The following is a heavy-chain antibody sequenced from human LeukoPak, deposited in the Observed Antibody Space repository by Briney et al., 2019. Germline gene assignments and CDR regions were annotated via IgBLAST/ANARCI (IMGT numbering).Heavy chain of an antibody. CDR1: GYTFTSYG. V-gene: IGHV1-18*01. J-gene: IGHJ4*02. CDR2: ISAYNGNT. Sequence: ASVKVSCKASGYTFTSYGISWVRQAPGQGLEWMGWISAYNGNTNYAQKLQGRVTMTTDTSTSTAYMELRSLRSDYTAVYYCARVWEDTIFGVADLHYWGQGTLVTVSS. D-gene: IGHD3-3*01. CDR3: ARVWEDTIFGVADLHY.